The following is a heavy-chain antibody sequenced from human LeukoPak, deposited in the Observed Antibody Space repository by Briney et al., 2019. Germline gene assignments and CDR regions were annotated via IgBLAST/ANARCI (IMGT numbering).Heavy chain of an antibody. D-gene: IGHD2-2*01. Sequence: GGSLRLSCAASGLTFSNYWMHWVRQAPGKGLEWVSVIYSGGSTYYADSVKGRFTISRDNSKNTLYLQMNSLRAEDTAVYYCARSEGYCSSTSCYDYYYGMDVWGQGTTVTVSS. CDR1: GLTFSNYW. J-gene: IGHJ6*02. V-gene: IGHV3-66*01. CDR3: ARSEGYCSSTSCYDYYYGMDV. CDR2: IYSGGST.